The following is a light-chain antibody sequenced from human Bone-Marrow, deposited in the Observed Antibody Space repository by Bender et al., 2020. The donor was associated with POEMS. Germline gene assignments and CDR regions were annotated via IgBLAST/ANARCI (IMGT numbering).Light chain of an antibody. J-gene: IGLJ3*02. Sequence: SYVLTQPPSVSVAPGQTARIPCGGNNIGSRTVQWYQQKPGQAPVVVLYDDSERPSGIPERFSGSNSENTATLTISRVVAGDEADYYCQVWDSTTDHQWVFGGGTKLTVL. CDR3: QVWDSTTDHQWV. CDR1: NIGSRT. CDR2: DDS. V-gene: IGLV3-21*02.